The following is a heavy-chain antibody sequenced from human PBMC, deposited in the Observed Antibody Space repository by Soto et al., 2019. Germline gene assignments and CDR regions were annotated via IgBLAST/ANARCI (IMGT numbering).Heavy chain of an antibody. J-gene: IGHJ6*02. Sequence: QVQLQESGPGLVRPSQTLSLTCTVSGGSISSDHYHWTWIRQTPGKGLEGIGYIHYSGSVYYNPPLQSRVTMSVDTSKNLFSLKLSSVTAADTAVYFCVREDDGGDRDYYGLDVWGQGTTVTVSS. CDR3: VREDDGGDRDYYGLDV. CDR2: IHYSGSV. V-gene: IGHV4-30-4*01. CDR1: GGSISSDHYH. D-gene: IGHD4-17*01.